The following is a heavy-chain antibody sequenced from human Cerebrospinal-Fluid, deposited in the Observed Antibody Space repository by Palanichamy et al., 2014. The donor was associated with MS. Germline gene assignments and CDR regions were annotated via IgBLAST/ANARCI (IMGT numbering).Heavy chain of an antibody. Sequence: EVQLLESGGGSVQPGGSLRLSCAASGFTFSSYGMSWVRQAPGKGLEWVSGISGSGITPYYADSVKGRFIISRDNSKNTLYLYMNSLRAEDTAVYYCVNEKSTFSGAVVESWGQGALVTVSS. CDR3: VNEKSTFSGAVVES. CDR2: ISGSGITP. CDR1: GFTFSSYG. D-gene: IGHD2-21*01. V-gene: IGHV3-23*01. J-gene: IGHJ4*02.